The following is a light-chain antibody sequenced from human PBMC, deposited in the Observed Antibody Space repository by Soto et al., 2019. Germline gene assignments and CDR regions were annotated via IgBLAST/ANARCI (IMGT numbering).Light chain of an antibody. J-gene: IGKJ2*01. Sequence: DIQMTQSPSTLSASVGDGVTITCRASQIIGSWLAWYQQKPGKAPKLLIYKATNLQSGVPSRFSGSGSGTDFTLTISSLQPEESGTYFCQQYNDFQYTFGPGTKLPI. CDR1: QIIGSW. CDR2: KAT. V-gene: IGKV1-5*03. CDR3: QQYNDFQYT.